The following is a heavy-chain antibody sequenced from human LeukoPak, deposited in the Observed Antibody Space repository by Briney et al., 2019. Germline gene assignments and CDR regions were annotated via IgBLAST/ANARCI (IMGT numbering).Heavy chain of an antibody. V-gene: IGHV3-11*01. J-gene: IGHJ4*02. CDR3: ARINYDILTGYPDY. CDR2: ISSSGSTI. D-gene: IGHD3-9*01. Sequence: PGGSLRLSCAASGFTFSDYYMSWIRQAPGRGLEWVSYISSSGSTIYYADSVKGRFTISRDNAKNSLYLQMNSLRAEDTAVYYCARINYDILTGYPDYWGQGTLVTVSS. CDR1: GFTFSDYY.